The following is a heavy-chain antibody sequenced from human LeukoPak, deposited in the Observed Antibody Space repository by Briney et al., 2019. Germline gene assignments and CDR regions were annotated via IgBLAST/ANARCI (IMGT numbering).Heavy chain of an antibody. CDR1: GFTFSNAY. J-gene: IGHJ4*02. Sequence: GGSLRLSCAASGFTFSNAYMNWVRQAPGKGLEWVSGISGSGGSTYYADSVKGRFTISRDNSKNTLYLQMNSLTAEDTAVYYCAKDSVPYYYGSGSYPDYWGQGTLVTVSS. V-gene: IGHV3-23*01. CDR2: ISGSGGST. CDR3: AKDSVPYYYGSGSYPDY. D-gene: IGHD3-10*01.